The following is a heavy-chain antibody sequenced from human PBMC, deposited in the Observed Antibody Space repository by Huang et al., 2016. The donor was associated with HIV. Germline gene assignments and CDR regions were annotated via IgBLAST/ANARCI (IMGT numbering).Heavy chain of an antibody. J-gene: IGHJ4*02. CDR1: GYTLTELS. Sequence: QVQLVQSGAGVKKPGASVKVSCKVSGYTLTELSMHWVRQAPGKGLAWMGGVDPEDGETIYAQKVQGRGTMTEDTSTDTAYMELSSLRSEDTAVYYCATVYRRFRNHDSGDYYFDYWDQGTLVTVSS. CDR2: VDPEDGET. V-gene: IGHV1-24*01. CDR3: ATVYRRFRNHDSGDYYFDY. D-gene: IGHD3-22*01.